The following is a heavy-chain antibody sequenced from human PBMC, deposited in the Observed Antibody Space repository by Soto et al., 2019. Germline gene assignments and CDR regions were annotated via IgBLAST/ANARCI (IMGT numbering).Heavy chain of an antibody. CDR2: INSDGSST. Sequence: GSLRLSCAASGXPVSSYVMDWVRQVAGEGLVWVSQINSDGSSTIYSDYVKGRFTISRDNAKTTVYLKMSSLRAADSAVYYCATLNSVGPDYWGQGTLGTVSS. CDR1: GXPVSSYV. CDR3: ATLNSVGPDY. D-gene: IGHD4-4*01. J-gene: IGHJ4*02. V-gene: IGHV3-74*01.